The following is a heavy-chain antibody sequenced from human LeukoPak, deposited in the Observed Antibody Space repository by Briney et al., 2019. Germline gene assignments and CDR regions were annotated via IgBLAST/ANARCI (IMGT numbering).Heavy chain of an antibody. CDR3: ARDGYSYGFDYYCGMDV. V-gene: IGHV1-18*01. CDR2: ISAYNGNT. J-gene: IGHJ6*02. Sequence: ASVKVSCKASGYTFTSYGISWVRQAPGQGLEWMGWISAYNGNTNYAQKLQGRVTMTTDTSTSTAYMELRSLRSDDTAVYYCARDGYSYGFDYYCGMDVWGQGTTVTVSS. D-gene: IGHD5-18*01. CDR1: GYTFTSYG.